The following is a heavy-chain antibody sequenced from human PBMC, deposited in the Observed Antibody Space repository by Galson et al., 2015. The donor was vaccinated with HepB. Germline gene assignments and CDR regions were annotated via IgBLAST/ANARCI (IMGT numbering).Heavy chain of an antibody. V-gene: IGHV3-49*04. D-gene: IGHD3-10*01. CDR1: GFTFGDYA. Sequence: SLRLSCASSGFTFGDYAMNWVRQAPGKGLEWVAFIRTETYGGTTEYAASMKGRFTIFRDDSNSIAYLQMNSQKIADTAGYYGTRDLGYYYGSGSDYWGQGTLVTVSS. CDR3: TRDLGYYYGSGSDY. CDR2: IRTETYGGTT. J-gene: IGHJ4*02.